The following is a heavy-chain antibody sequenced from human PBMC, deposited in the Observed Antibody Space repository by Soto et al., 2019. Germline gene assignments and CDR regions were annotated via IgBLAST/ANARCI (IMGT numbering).Heavy chain of an antibody. V-gene: IGHV4-30-2*01. D-gene: IGHD3-22*01. Sequence: SETLSLTCAVSGDSISSGQYSYNWIRQPPGKDLEWIGYIHYTGGTFYNPSLESRVTISRDRSKNQFSLKMTSVTAADTAVYYCARDLGLPLYDSSGLKLYYYYGMDVWGQGTTVTVSS. CDR1: GDSISSGQYS. CDR2: IHYTGGT. CDR3: ARDLGLPLYDSSGLKLYYYYGMDV. J-gene: IGHJ6*02.